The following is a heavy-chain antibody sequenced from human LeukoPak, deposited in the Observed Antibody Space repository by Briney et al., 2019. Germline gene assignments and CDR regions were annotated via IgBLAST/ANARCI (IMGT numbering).Heavy chain of an antibody. Sequence: SETLSLTCTVSGGSIGSGGYYWNWIRQHPGKGLEGIGYIYYSGNTYYNPSLKSRVTISVDTSKNQFSLNLSSVTAADTAVYSCARGEGSGSYLDAFDIWGQGTMVTVSS. CDR1: GGSIGSGGYY. V-gene: IGHV4-31*03. D-gene: IGHD1-26*01. J-gene: IGHJ3*02. CDR3: ARGEGSGSYLDAFDI. CDR2: IYYSGNT.